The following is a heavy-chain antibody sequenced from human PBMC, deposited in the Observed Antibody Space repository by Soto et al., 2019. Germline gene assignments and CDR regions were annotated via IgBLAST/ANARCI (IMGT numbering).Heavy chain of an antibody. CDR2: IYHRGSN. J-gene: IGHJ5*02. D-gene: IGHD1-26*01. V-gene: IGHV4-4*02. Sequence: QVQLQESGPGLVKPSGTLSLTCAVSSGSISRNNWWPWVRQPPGKGLEWIGDIYHRGSNNHTPSLKRRVTISVDKAKNQFSLKLSSVTAADAAVDYCARITSGCLDHWGQGTLVTVSS. CDR1: SGSISRNNW. CDR3: ARITSGCLDH.